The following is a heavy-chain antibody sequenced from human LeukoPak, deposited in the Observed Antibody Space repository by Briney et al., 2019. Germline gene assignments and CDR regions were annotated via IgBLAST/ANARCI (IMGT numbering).Heavy chain of an antibody. CDR1: VGSISSSSYY. Sequence: SETLSLTCTVSVGSISSSSYYWGWIRQPPGKGLEWIGSIYYSGSTYYNPSLKSRVTISVDTSKNQFSLKLSSVTVADTAAYYCARGNGDYDFWGQGTLVNVSS. D-gene: IGHD4-17*01. V-gene: IGHV4-39*01. J-gene: IGHJ4*02. CDR2: IYYSGST. CDR3: ARGNGDYDF.